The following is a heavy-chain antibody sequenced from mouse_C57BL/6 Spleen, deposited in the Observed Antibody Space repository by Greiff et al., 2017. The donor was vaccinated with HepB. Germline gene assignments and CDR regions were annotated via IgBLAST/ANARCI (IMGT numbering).Heavy chain of an antibody. CDR1: GYTFTDYE. J-gene: IGHJ2*01. CDR2: IDPETGGT. V-gene: IGHV1-15*01. D-gene: IGHD3-2*02. CDR3: TEDSSGYVGYFDY. Sequence: VKLVESGAELVRPGASVTLSCKASGYTFTDYEMHWVKQTPVHGLEWIGAIDPETGGTAYNQKFKGKAILTADKSSSTAYMELRSLTSEDSAVYYCTEDSSGYVGYFDYWGQGTTLTVSS.